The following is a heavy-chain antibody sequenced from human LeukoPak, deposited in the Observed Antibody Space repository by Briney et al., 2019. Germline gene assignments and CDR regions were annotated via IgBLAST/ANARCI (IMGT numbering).Heavy chain of an antibody. CDR3: ARDRDTAMVLDY. D-gene: IGHD5-18*01. CDR2: ISYDGSNK. J-gene: IGHJ4*02. CDR1: GFTFSSYA. V-gene: IGHV3-30-3*01. Sequence: PGRSLRLSCAASGFTFSSYAMHWVRQAPGKGLEWEAVISYDGSNKYYADSVKGRFTISRDNSKNTLYLQMNSLRAEDTAVYYCARDRDTAMVLDYWGQGTLVTVSS.